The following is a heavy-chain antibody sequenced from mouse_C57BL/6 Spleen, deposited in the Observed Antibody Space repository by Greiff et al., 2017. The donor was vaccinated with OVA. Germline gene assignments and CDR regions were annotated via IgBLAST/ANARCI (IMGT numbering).Heavy chain of an antibody. CDR2: IDPSDSYT. Sequence: VQLQQSGAELVKPGAPVKLSCKASGYTFTSYWMQWVKQRPGQGLEWIGEIDPSDSYTNYNQKFKGKATLTVDTSSSTAYMQLSSLTSEDSAVYYCARWGDYWGQGTSVTVSS. CDR1: GYTFTSYW. J-gene: IGHJ4*01. CDR3: ARWGDY. V-gene: IGHV1-50*01.